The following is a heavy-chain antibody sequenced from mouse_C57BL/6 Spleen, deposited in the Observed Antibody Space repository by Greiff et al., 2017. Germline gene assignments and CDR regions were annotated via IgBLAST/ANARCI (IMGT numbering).Heavy chain of an antibody. CDR1: GYSITSGYD. J-gene: IGHJ3*01. Sequence: EVQRVESGPGMVKPSQSLSLTCTVTGYSITSGYDWHWIRHFPGNKLEWMGYISYSGSTNYNPSLKSRISITHDTSKNHFFLKLNSVTTEDTATYYWARDGGNWVWFAYWGQGTLVTVSA. CDR2: ISYSGST. CDR3: ARDGGNWVWFAY. V-gene: IGHV3-1*01. D-gene: IGHD4-1*01.